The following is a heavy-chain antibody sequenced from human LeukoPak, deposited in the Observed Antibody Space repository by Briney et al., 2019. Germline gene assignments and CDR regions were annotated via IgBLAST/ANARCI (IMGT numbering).Heavy chain of an antibody. CDR3: PHGDTSYWYFDL. J-gene: IGHJ2*01. CDR1: GGSISNSSYY. D-gene: IGHD5-18*01. CDR2: IYYTGST. Sequence: SETLSLTCIVSGGSISNSSYYWGWIRPPPGKGLEWIGSIYYTGSTYYNPSLKSRVTISVDTSKNQFSLTLSSVTAADTAVYYCPHGDTSYWYFDLWGRGTLVTVSS. V-gene: IGHV4-39*01.